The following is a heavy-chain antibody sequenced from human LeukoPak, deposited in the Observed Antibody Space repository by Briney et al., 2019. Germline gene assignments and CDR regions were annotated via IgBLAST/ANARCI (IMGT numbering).Heavy chain of an antibody. V-gene: IGHV3-30*04. CDR2: ISNDGTIQ. D-gene: IGHD2-15*01. J-gene: IGHJ6*03. Sequence: RGSLRLSCAASGFTFPAYAMHWVRQAPGKGLEWLAVISNDGTIQYYADSVKGRFTISRDNAKNSPYLQMNSLRAEDTAVYYCARGWSHYMDVWGKGATVIIPS. CDR1: GFTFPAYA. CDR3: ARGWSHYMDV.